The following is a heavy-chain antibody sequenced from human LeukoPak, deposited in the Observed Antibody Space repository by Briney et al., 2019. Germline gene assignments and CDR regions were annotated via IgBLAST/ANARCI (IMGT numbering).Heavy chain of an antibody. CDR1: GFTFSSYG. Sequence: SGGSLRLSCAVSGFTFSSYGMNWVRQAPGKGLEWVSYISSSGTTISYAQSVKGRFTITRDNAQNSLTLHMNTLRADDTAVYYCVCLGLGGLSLDWGQGTLVTVSS. V-gene: IGHV3-48*01. J-gene: IGHJ4*02. CDR3: VCLGLGGLSLD. D-gene: IGHD3-16*01. CDR2: ISSSGTTI.